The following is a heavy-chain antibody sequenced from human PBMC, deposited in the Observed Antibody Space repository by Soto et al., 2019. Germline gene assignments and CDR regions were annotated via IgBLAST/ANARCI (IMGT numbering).Heavy chain of an antibody. CDR1: GGTFSSYT. CDR3: ARGYCSGGSCNGAFDI. Sequence: SVKVSCKASGGTFSSYTISWVRQAPGQGLEWMGRIIPILGIANYAQKFQGRVTITADKSTSTAYMELSSLRPEDTAVYYCARGYCSGGSCNGAFDIWGQGTSVTVSS. CDR2: IIPILGIA. V-gene: IGHV1-69*02. J-gene: IGHJ3*02. D-gene: IGHD2-15*01.